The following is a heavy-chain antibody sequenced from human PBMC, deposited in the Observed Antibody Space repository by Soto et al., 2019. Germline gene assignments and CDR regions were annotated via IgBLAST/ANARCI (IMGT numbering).Heavy chain of an antibody. CDR3: ATLDRGYCTNGVCYTVY. Sequence: EVQLLESGGGLVQPGGSLRLSCAASGFTFSSYAMSWVRQAPGKGLEWVSAISGSGGSTYYADSVKGRFIISRDNSKNTLYLQMNSLRAEDTAVYYCATLDRGYCTNGVCYTVYWGQGTLVTVSS. J-gene: IGHJ4*02. CDR1: GFTFSSYA. CDR2: ISGSGGST. D-gene: IGHD2-8*01. V-gene: IGHV3-23*01.